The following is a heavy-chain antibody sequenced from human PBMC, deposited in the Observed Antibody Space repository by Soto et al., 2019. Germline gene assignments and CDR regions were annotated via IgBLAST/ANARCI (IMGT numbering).Heavy chain of an antibody. V-gene: IGHV3-23*01. CDR1: GFTFSSYA. CDR3: AKDISRYFDWSLGGMDV. D-gene: IGHD3-9*01. CDR2: ISGSGGST. J-gene: IGHJ6*02. Sequence: GGSLRLSCAASGFTFSSYAMSWVRQAPGKGLEWVSAISGSGGSTYYADSVKGRFTISRDNSKNTLYLQMNSLRAEDTAVYYCAKDISRYFDWSLGGMDVCGQGTTVTVSS.